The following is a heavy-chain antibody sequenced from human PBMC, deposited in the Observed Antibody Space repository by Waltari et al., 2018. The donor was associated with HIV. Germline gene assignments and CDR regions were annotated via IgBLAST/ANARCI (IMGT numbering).Heavy chain of an antibody. J-gene: IGHJ4*02. V-gene: IGHV4-34*02. CDR1: GPSFSNNH. CDR3: ASYIIVATGTHFDS. CDR2: INDGGMT. Sequence: QVQLQQWGAGLLKPSETLSLTCAVYGPSFSNNHWTWIRQTPGKGLEWIGEINDGGMTNYNPSLGRRVAMSVDTSKNQFSLKLKSVTAADTAIYYCASYIIVATGTHFDSWGQGTQVTVST. D-gene: IGHD3-22*01.